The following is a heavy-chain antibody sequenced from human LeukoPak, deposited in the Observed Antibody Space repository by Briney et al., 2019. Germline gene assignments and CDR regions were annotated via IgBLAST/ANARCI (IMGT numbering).Heavy chain of an antibody. CDR1: GGSISSTNYY. Sequence: SETLSLTCSVSGGSISSTNYYWGWIRQPPGKGLEWIGYIYHSGSTYYNPSLKSRVTISVDRSKNQFSLKLSSVTAADTAVYYCARAPYSSYGDYWGQGTLVTVAS. CDR3: ARAPYSSYGDY. CDR2: IYHSGST. V-gene: IGHV4-39*07. J-gene: IGHJ4*02. D-gene: IGHD3-22*01.